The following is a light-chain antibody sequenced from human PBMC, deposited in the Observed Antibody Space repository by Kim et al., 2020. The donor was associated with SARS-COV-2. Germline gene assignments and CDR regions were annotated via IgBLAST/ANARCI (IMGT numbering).Light chain of an antibody. V-gene: IGKV1-33*01. CDR3: QQYGNLRT. J-gene: IGKJ4*01. Sequence: SATVEDRVTITCQASQDINNYLNWYQQKPRKAPHLLIYEASKLETDVPSRFSGSRSGTEFTLTISGLQPGDIASYYCQQYGNLRTFGGGTKVDIK. CDR2: EAS. CDR1: QDINNY.